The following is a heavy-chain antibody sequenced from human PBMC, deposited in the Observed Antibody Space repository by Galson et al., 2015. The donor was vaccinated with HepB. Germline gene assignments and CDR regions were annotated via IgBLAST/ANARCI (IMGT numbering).Heavy chain of an antibody. CDR3: ARDQGSSSFYYYYYGMDV. J-gene: IGHJ6*02. V-gene: IGHV3-33*01. D-gene: IGHD6-6*01. CDR2: IWYDGSNK. Sequence: SLRLSCAASGFTFSSYGMHWVRQAPGKGLEWVAVIWYDGSNKYYADSVKGRFTISRDNSKNTLYLQMNSLRAEDTAVYYCARDQGSSSFYYYYYGMDVWGQGTTVTVSS. CDR1: GFTFSSYG.